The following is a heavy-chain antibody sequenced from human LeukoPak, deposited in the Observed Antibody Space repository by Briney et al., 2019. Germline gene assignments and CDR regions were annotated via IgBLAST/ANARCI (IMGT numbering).Heavy chain of an antibody. CDR1: GGTFSNYG. J-gene: IGHJ4*02. CDR2: ISYDGSNK. Sequence: SCKASGGTFSNYGMHWVRQAPGQGLEWVAVISYDGSNKYYADSVKGRFTISRDKSKNTLYLQMNTLRPEDTAVYYCAKPRTSLVVVPAAMDNWGQGTLVTVSS. CDR3: AKPRTSLVVVPAAMDN. D-gene: IGHD2-2*01. V-gene: IGHV3-30*18.